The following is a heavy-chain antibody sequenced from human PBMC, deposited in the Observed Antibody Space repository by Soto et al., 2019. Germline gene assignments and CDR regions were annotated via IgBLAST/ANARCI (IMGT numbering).Heavy chain of an antibody. D-gene: IGHD3-16*01. CDR2: IGSNGAST. Sequence: QAGGSLRLSCSASGFTFIHSAMHWVRQAPGKGLEYVAAIGSNGASTFYPGSVKGRFIISRDNSKNTLFLQMNTLRPDDTAVYYCVRGGGAYAGSSLWFDSWGQGTLVTVSS. CDR1: GFTFIHSA. V-gene: IGHV3-64D*06. J-gene: IGHJ5*01. CDR3: VRGGGAYAGSSLWFDS.